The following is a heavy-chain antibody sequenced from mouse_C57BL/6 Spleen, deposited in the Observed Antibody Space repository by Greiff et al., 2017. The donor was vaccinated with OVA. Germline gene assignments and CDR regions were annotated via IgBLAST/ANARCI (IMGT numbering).Heavy chain of an antibody. V-gene: IGHV1-61*01. CDR2: IYPSDSET. J-gene: IGHJ1*03. Sequence: QVQLQQPGAELVRPGSSVKLSCKASGYTFTSYWMDWVKQRPGQGLEWIGNIYPSDSETHYNQKFKDKATLTVDKSSSTAYMQRSSLTSEDSAVYYCARESVYYYRYFDVWGTGTTVTVSS. D-gene: IGHD1-1*01. CDR1: GYTFTSYW. CDR3: ARESVYYYRYFDV.